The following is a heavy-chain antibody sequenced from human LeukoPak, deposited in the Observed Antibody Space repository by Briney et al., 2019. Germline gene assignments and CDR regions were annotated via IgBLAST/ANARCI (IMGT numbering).Heavy chain of an antibody. CDR2: ISGSSIYI. J-gene: IGHJ4*02. CDR3: AREYRSGDFDY. D-gene: IGHD3-10*01. Sequence: PGGSLRLSCATSGFTFSAYSMNWVRQAPGKGLEWVSSISGSSIYINYADSVKGRFTISRDNAKNTLYLQMNSLRAEDTAVYYCAREYRSGDFDYWGQGTLVTVSS. CDR1: GFTFSAYS. V-gene: IGHV3-21*01.